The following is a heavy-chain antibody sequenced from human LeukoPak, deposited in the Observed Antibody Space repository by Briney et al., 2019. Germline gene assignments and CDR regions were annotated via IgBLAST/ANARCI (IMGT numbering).Heavy chain of an antibody. CDR1: GFTFSDYG. J-gene: IGHJ4*02. CDR3: ASHDFDY. D-gene: IGHD3-3*01. Sequence: GRSLRLSCAASGFTFSDYGMHWVRQAPGKGLEWVAVIWYDASNKYYADSVKGRFTISRDNAKNSLYLQMNSLRAEDTAVYYCASHDFDYWGQGTLVTVSS. CDR2: IWYDASNK. V-gene: IGHV3-33*03.